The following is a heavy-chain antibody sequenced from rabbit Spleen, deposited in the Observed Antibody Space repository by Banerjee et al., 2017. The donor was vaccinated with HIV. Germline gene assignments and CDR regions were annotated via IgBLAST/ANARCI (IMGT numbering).Heavy chain of an antibody. CDR2: IWTGDGTI. D-gene: IGHD6-1*01. J-gene: IGHJ4*01. V-gene: IGHV1S45*01. CDR3: ARDDPNIGDYGYTDLQL. Sequence: QEQLVESGGGLVQPEGSLTLTCKASGFSFISRYWICWVRQAPGKGLEWIGCIWTGDGTIYYATWAKGRFTISKTSSTTVTLQMTRLPAADTATYFCARDDPNIGDYGYTDLQLWGPGTLVTVS. CDR1: GFSFISRYW.